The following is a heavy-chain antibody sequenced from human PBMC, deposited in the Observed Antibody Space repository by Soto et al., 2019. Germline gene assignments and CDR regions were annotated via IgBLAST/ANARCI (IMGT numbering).Heavy chain of an antibody. CDR2: INSDGSST. Sequence: PGGSLRLSCAASGFTFSSYWMHWVRQAPGKGLVWVSRINSDGSSTSYADSVKGRFTISRDNAKNTLYLQMNSLRAEDTAVYYCARELTTVTTTGNYYYGMDVWGQGTTVTVSS. CDR3: ARELTTVTTTGNYYYGMDV. CDR1: GFTFSSYW. V-gene: IGHV3-74*01. D-gene: IGHD4-17*01. J-gene: IGHJ6*02.